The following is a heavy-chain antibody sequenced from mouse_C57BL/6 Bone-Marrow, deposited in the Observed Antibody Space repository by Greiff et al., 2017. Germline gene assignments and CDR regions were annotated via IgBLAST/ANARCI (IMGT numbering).Heavy chain of an antibody. Sequence: QVQLQQPGAELVKPGASVKLSCKASGYTFTSYWMHWVKQRPGQGLEWIGMIHPNSGSTNYNEKFKSKATLTVDKSSSTAYMQLSNLTSEDSAVYYCARRAYHGSSWGFAYWGQGTLVTVSA. V-gene: IGHV1-64*01. CDR2: IHPNSGST. J-gene: IGHJ3*01. D-gene: IGHD1-1*01. CDR1: GYTFTSYW. CDR3: ARRAYHGSSWGFAY.